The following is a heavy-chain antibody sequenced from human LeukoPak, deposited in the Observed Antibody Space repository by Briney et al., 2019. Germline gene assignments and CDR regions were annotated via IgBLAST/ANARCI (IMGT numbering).Heavy chain of an antibody. CDR2: ISSASNTI. V-gene: IGHV3-48*01. Sequence: GGSLRLXCAASGFTFSSYSMNWVRQAPGKGLEWVSYISSASNTIYYADSVKGRFTISRDNAKNSLYLQMNSLRAEDTAMYYCARDGWFGDYNWFDPWGQGTLVTVSS. D-gene: IGHD3-10*01. J-gene: IGHJ5*02. CDR1: GFTFSSYS. CDR3: ARDGWFGDYNWFDP.